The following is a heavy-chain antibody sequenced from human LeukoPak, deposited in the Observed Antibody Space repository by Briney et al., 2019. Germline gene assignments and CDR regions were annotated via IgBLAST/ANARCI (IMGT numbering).Heavy chain of an antibody. V-gene: IGHV3-7*05. D-gene: IGHD2/OR15-2a*01. CDR3: ARDEYFASDH. Sequence: GGSLRLSCAASGFTLSGYWMTWVRQGPGKGLEWVANINRDGGQRSYVDSVKGRFTISRDNAKSSLYLQMNRLRAEDTAVYYCARDEYFASDHWGQGTLVTVSS. CDR2: INRDGGQR. J-gene: IGHJ4*02. CDR1: GFTLSGYW.